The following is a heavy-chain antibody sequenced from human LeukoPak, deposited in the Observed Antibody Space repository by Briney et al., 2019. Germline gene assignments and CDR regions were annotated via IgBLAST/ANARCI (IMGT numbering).Heavy chain of an antibody. J-gene: IGHJ4*02. D-gene: IGHD2-15*01. Sequence: GGSLRLSCVASGFTFTSYEMNWVRQAPGKGLGWVSYISSSGSTIYNTDSVKGRFTISRDNAKNSLYLQMNSLRAEDTAVYYCARDLGCSGGSCYPSFDYWGQGTLVTVSS. CDR1: GFTFTSYE. CDR2: ISSSGSTI. CDR3: ARDLGCSGGSCYPSFDY. V-gene: IGHV3-48*03.